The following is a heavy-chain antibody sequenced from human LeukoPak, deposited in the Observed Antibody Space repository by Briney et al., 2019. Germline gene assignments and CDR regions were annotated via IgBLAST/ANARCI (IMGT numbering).Heavy chain of an antibody. CDR1: GGSFGGYY. CDR2: INHSGST. D-gene: IGHD4-17*01. CDR3: ARDSPYGGHDAFDI. J-gene: IGHJ3*02. V-gene: IGHV4-34*01. Sequence: SETLSLTCAVYGGSFGGYYWSWIRQPPGKGLEWIGEINHSGSTNYNPSLKSRVTISVDTSKNQFSLKLSSVTAADTAVYYCARDSPYGGHDAFDIWGQGTMVTVSA.